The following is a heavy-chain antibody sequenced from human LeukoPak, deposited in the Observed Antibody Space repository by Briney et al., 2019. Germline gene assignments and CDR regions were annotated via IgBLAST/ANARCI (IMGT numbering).Heavy chain of an antibody. CDR1: GYRFTRYW. CDR2: VHPADSDT. CDR3: ARLPPLSPWGIAAAGAFDY. V-gene: IGHV5-51*01. J-gene: IGHJ4*02. D-gene: IGHD6-13*01. Sequence: GESLKISCQGSGYRFTRYWIGWVRQMPGKGLEWMGIVHPADSDTRYSPSFQGQVSISADKSISTAYLQWSSLKASDTAMYYCARLPPLSPWGIAAAGAFDYWGQGTLVTVSS.